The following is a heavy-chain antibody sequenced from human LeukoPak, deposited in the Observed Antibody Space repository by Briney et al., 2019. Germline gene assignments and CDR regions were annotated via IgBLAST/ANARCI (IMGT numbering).Heavy chain of an antibody. Sequence: GGSLRLSCAASGFSFSSYGMSWVRQAPGKGLEWVSVIYSGGSTYYADSVKGRFTISRDNSKNTLYLQMNSLRAEDTAVYYCARDLCCWGQGTLVTVSS. CDR1: GFSFSSYG. V-gene: IGHV3-66*01. CDR3: ARDLCC. CDR2: IYSGGST. J-gene: IGHJ4*02.